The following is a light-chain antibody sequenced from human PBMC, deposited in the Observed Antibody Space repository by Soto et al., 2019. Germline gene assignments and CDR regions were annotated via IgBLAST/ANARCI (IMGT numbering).Light chain of an antibody. V-gene: IGKV3-20*01. CDR1: QSVSSY. J-gene: IGKJ1*01. Sequence: EIVLTQSPATLSLSPGERATLSFRASQSVSSYLAWYQQRPGQAPRLLIYGASTRSTGTPDRFSVSGSGTDFTLTINRLENEDFALYYCQQYGSSPPTFGQGTKVDIK. CDR3: QQYGSSPPT. CDR2: GAS.